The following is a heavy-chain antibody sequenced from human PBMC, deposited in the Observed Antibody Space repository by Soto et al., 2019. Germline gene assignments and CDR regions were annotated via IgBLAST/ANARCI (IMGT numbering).Heavy chain of an antibody. CDR2: ISYDGSNK. CDR1: GFTFSSYG. V-gene: IGHV3-30*18. J-gene: IGHJ4*02. Sequence: QVQLVESGGGVVQPGRSLRLSCAASGFTFSSYGMHWVRQAPGKGLEWVAVISYDGSNKYYADSVKGRFTISRHNSKTTLYLQINSLRAEDTAVYYCVKERDIVVVVAPLDYWGQGTLVTVSS. D-gene: IGHD2-15*01. CDR3: VKERDIVVVVAPLDY.